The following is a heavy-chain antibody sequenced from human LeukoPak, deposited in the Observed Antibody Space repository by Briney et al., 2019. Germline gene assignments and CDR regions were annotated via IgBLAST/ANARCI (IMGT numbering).Heavy chain of an antibody. Sequence: GASVKVSCKASGYTFTGYFMHWVRQAPGQGLEWMGWINPNSGGTNYAQKFQGRVTMTRYTSISTAYMELSRLRSDDTAVYFCVRENMQSSGWFSDWFDPWGQGTLVTVSS. CDR2: INPNSGGT. V-gene: IGHV1-2*02. CDR3: VRENMQSSGWFSDWFDP. D-gene: IGHD6-19*01. CDR1: GYTFTGYF. J-gene: IGHJ5*02.